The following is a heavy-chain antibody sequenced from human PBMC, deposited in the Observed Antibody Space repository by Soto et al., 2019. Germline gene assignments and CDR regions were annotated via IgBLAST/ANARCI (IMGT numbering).Heavy chain of an antibody. CDR2: ISSSGSTI. V-gene: IGHV3-48*03. J-gene: IGHJ3*02. CDR3: ATHQSSFDRPFGI. D-gene: IGHD3-9*01. CDR1: GFTFSSYE. Sequence: GGSLRLSCAASGFTFSSYEMNWVRQAPGKGLEWVSYISSSGSTIYYADSVKGRFTISRDDAKNSLYLQMNSLRAEDTAVYYCATHQSSFDRPFGIGSQGTIVAVSS.